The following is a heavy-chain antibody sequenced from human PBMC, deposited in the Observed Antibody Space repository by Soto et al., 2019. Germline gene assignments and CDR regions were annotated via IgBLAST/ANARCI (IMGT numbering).Heavy chain of an antibody. CDR2: IRTKASNYAT. CDR1: GFTFSGSG. D-gene: IGHD4-17*01. V-gene: IGHV3-73*01. CDR3: METLTPMDV. Sequence: EVQLVESGGGLVQPGESLKLSCAASGFTFSGSGIHWVRQASGKGLEWVGHIRTKASNYATEYAAPVRGRFTISRDDSKNTAYLQMASLTTEDTAVYYCMETLTPMDVWGQGTTVTVSS. J-gene: IGHJ6*02.